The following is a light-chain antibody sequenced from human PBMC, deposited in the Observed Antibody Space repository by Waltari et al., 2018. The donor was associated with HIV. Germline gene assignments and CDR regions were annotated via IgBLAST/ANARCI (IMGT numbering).Light chain of an antibody. Sequence: QAAVTQEPSLTVSPGGTIFLTCGSTTGPVTSKHYAYWFQQKPGQAPTTLIYDKTKRHSWTPARFSGFLVGDKAVLTLSGALSEDEAVYYCLLFLGAGRVFGGGTMVTV. CDR2: DKT. J-gene: IGLJ2*01. CDR1: TGPVTSKHY. V-gene: IGLV7-46*01. CDR3: LLFLGAGRV.